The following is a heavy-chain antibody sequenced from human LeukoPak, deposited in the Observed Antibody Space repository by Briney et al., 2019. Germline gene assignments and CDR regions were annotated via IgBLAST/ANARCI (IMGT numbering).Heavy chain of an antibody. D-gene: IGHD3-16*01. V-gene: IGHV3-53*04. CDR2: IYSGGST. CDR1: GFTFSSYA. Sequence: GGSLRLSCAASGFTFSSYAMSWVRQAPGKGLEWVSVIYSGGSTYYADSVKGRFTISRHSSKNTLYLQMNSLRAEDTAVYYCARVGDEVAYTRGYLDYWGQGTLVTVSS. CDR3: ARVGDEVAYTRGYLDY. J-gene: IGHJ4*02.